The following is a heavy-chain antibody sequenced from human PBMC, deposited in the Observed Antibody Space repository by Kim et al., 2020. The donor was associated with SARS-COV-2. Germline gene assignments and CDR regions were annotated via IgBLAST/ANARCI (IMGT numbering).Heavy chain of an antibody. J-gene: IGHJ5*02. Sequence: SETLSLTCTVSGGSISNDDYYWSWIRQPPGKGLEWIGYIHHSGSTYYNPSLRSRLTLSIGTSKKQFSLSLRSVTAADRAVYYCTRKGDSGYDHNWFDPWG. CDR2: IHHSGST. CDR1: GGSISNDDYY. D-gene: IGHD5-12*01. V-gene: IGHV4-30-4*01. CDR3: TRKGDSGYDHNWFDP.